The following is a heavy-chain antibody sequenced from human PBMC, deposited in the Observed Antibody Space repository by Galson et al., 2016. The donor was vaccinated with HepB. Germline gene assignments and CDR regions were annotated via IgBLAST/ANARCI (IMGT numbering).Heavy chain of an antibody. CDR3: ARDRRYCSGASCYYYFDY. CDR1: GYTFANYY. D-gene: IGHD2-15*01. V-gene: IGHV1-46*01. CDR2: IHSSGGST. Sequence: VKVSCKASGYTFANYYMHWVRQAPGQGLEWMGIIHSSGGSTSYAQKFQGRFTMTRDTTTSTVYMELSSLRSEDSVVYYCARDRRYCSGASCYYYFDYWGQGTLVTVSS. J-gene: IGHJ4*02.